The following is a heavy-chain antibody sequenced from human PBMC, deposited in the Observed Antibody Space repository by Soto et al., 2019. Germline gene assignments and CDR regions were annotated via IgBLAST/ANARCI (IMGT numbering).Heavy chain of an antibody. V-gene: IGHV3-30*18. CDR2: ISYDGSNK. J-gene: IGHJ6*03. D-gene: IGHD6-13*01. CDR3: AKDYYIAAAGTWVYYYYYMDV. Sequence: GGSLRLSCAASGFTFSSYGMHWVRQAPGKGLEWVAVISYDGSNKNYADSMKGRFTISRDKSKNTLYLQMDSLGAEDTAVDYCAKDYYIAAAGTWVYYYYYMDVWGKGTTVTVSS. CDR1: GFTFSSYG.